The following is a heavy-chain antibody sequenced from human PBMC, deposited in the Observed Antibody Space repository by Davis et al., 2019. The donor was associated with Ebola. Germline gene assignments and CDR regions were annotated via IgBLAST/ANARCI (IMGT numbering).Heavy chain of an antibody. CDR1: GASISSGGYS. CDR2: IHPTGSA. D-gene: IGHD1-20*01. J-gene: IGHJ5*02. Sequence: PSETLSLTCAVSGASISSGGYSWNWIRQPPGKGLEWIGYIHPTGSAYYNPSLRSRVTISLDRSKNQFSLKVTSVTAADTAVYYCTRSTGVTGNWFDPWGQGTLVTVSS. CDR3: TRSTGVTGNWFDP. V-gene: IGHV4-30-2*01.